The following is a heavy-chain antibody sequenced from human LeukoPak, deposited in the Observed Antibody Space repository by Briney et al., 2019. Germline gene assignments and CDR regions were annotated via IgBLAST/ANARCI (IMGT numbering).Heavy chain of an antibody. CDR1: GGSISSYY. V-gene: IGHV4-59*01. CDR2: IYYSGST. D-gene: IGHD3-3*01. CDR3: ARSAPSTIFGVVTQAHYYYYYYMDV. J-gene: IGHJ6*03. Sequence: SETLSLTCTVSGGSISSYYWSWIRQPPGKGLEWIGYIYYSGSTNYNPSLKSRVTISVDTSKNQFSLKLSSVTAADTAVYYCARSAPSTIFGVVTQAHYYYYYYMDVWGKGTTVTVSS.